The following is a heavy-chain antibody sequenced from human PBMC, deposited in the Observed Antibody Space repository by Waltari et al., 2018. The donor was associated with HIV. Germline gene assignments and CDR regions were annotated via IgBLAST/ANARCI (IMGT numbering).Heavy chain of an antibody. CDR3: ARGDGYNYGAY. CDR2: INTDGSST. CDR1: GFTFSRYW. J-gene: IGHJ4*02. Sequence: EVQLVESGGGLVQPGGSLRLSCAASGFTFSRYWMYWVRQAPGKGLVCVSRINTDGSSTKDADSVKGRFTISRDNAKNTLYLQMNSLRAEDTAVYYCARGDGYNYGAYWGQGTLVTVSS. D-gene: IGHD5-12*01. V-gene: IGHV3-74*01.